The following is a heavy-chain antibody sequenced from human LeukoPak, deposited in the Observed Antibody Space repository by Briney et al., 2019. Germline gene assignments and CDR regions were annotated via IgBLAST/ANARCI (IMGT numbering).Heavy chain of an antibody. CDR1: GLAFSAYK. CDR3: ARVVGAFGDY. Sequence: GSLRLSCAASGLAFSAYKMHWVRQAPRKGLVWVSRISTDGYTTDYADFVQGRFTASRDNSKNTLYLQMNSLRLEDTAFYYCARVVGAFGDYWGQGTLVAVSS. J-gene: IGHJ4*02. D-gene: IGHD1-26*01. V-gene: IGHV3-74*01. CDR2: ISTDGYTT.